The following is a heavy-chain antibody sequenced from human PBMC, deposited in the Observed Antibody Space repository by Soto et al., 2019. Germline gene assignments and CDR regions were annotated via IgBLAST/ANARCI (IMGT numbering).Heavy chain of an antibody. Sequence: QVQLQQWGAGLLKPSETLSLTCAVYGGFVSSGSYYWSWIRQPPGKGLEWIGEMSHSGGTHFNPSLKRRGTIEVETSKNQFSLKMSSVTAADTALYYCARVERGTATTVVDAFDIWGPGTMVTVSS. CDR2: MSHSGGT. J-gene: IGHJ3*02. CDR1: GGFVSSGSYY. D-gene: IGHD1-1*01. V-gene: IGHV4-34*01. CDR3: ARVERGTATTVVDAFDI.